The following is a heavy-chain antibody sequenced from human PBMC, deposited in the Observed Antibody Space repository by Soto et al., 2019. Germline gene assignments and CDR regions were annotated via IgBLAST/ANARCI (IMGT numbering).Heavy chain of an antibody. V-gene: IGHV1-18*01. D-gene: IGHD2-21*02. CDR2: ISSYNGNT. CDR1: GYTFSSYG. CDR3: GRDHRGGNSGGRFDP. Sequence: QVQLVQSGTEVKKPGASVKVSCKASGYTFSSYGITWVRQAPGQGLEWMGWISSYNGNTKYAQKFQGRVTMTTDTSTSTAYMELRSLRSDDTAVYYCGRDHRGGNSGGRFDPWGQGTLVTVS. J-gene: IGHJ5*02.